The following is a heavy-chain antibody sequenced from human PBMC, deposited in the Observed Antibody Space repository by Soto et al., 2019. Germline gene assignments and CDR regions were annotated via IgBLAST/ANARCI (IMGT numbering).Heavy chain of an antibody. CDR3: ARDRVSSGRYGSWAFDI. CDR2: IYPNSGGT. Sequence: ASVKVSCKASGYTFTGYYIHCVRQAPGQGLEWMGWIYPNSGGTTSAQKFQGGVTMTADTSVKTAYVELRSLTSDDTAVYYCARDRVSSGRYGSWAFDIWGQGTMVTVSS. D-gene: IGHD6-19*01. J-gene: IGHJ3*02. CDR1: GYTFTGYY. V-gene: IGHV1-2*02.